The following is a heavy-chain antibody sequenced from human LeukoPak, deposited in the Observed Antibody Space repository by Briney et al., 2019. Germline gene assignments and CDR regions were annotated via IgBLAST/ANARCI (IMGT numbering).Heavy chain of an antibody. CDR2: IYYSGST. J-gene: IGHJ6*02. Sequence: SETLSLTCTVSGGSMSSRSYYWGWIRQPPGKGLEWIGSIYYSGSTNYNPSLKSRVTISVDTSKSQFSLKLSSVTAADAAVYYCARVGGDYYYGMDVWGQGTTVTVSS. D-gene: IGHD4-17*01. CDR1: GGSMSSRSYY. CDR3: ARVGGDYYYGMDV. V-gene: IGHV4-39*07.